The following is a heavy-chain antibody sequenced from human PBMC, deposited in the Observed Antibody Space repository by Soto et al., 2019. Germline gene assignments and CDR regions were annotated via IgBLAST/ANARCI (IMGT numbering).Heavy chain of an antibody. Sequence: SETLSLTCTVSGASIITISHYWGWIRQPPGKGLEWIGTVYYSGSTYYNPSLQSRVAISVDTSKNQFSLKLSSVTAADTAVYYCARHRTSSRRHFDYWGQGTLVTVSS. CDR3: ARHRTSSRRHFDY. V-gene: IGHV4-39*01. J-gene: IGHJ4*02. CDR2: VYYSGST. CDR1: GASIITISHY. D-gene: IGHD6-6*01.